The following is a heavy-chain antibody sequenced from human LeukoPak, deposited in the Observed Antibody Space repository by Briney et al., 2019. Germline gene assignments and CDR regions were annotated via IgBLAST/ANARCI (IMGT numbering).Heavy chain of an antibody. D-gene: IGHD5-18*01. V-gene: IGHV3-21*01. CDR2: ISSSSSYI. Sequence: PGGSLRLSRAASGFTFSSYSMNWVRQAPGKGLEWVSSISSSSSYIYYADSVKGRFTISRDNAKNPLYLQMNSLRAEDTAVYYCARAGYSYGWARWGTAFDYWGQGTLVTVSS. J-gene: IGHJ4*02. CDR1: GFTFSSYS. CDR3: ARAGYSYGWARWGTAFDY.